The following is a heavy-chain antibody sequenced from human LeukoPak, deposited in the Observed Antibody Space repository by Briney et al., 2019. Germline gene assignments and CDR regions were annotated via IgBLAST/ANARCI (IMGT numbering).Heavy chain of an antibody. J-gene: IGHJ5*02. D-gene: IGHD3-16*01. Sequence: SEPLSLTCTVSGGSISSYYWSWIRQPAGKGLEWIGRIYTSGSTNYNPSLKSRVTMSVDTSKNQFSLKVTSVTASDTAMYYCVRDHVSPGLSNWFDPWGQGTLVTVPS. CDR2: IYTSGST. CDR1: GGSISSYY. CDR3: VRDHVSPGLSNWFDP. V-gene: IGHV4-4*07.